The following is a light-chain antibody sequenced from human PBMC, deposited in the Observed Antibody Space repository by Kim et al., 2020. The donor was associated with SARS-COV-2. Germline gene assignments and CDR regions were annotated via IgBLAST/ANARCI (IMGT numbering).Light chain of an antibody. CDR2: EFS. CDR1: TSDVCGYNY. Sequence: PGPSVTISCSGTTSDVCGYNYVSWSQQHPGKAPKLMIYEFSKRPSGVPDRFSGSKSGNTASLTISGLQAEDEADYYCCSYAGSHYVFGTGTKVTVL. V-gene: IGLV2-11*01. CDR3: CSYAGSHYV. J-gene: IGLJ1*01.